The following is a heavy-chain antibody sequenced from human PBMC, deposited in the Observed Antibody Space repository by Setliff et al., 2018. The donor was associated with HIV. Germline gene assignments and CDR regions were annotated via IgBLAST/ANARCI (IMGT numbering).Heavy chain of an antibody. CDR2: IIPILGIA. CDR1: GGTFSSYA. J-gene: IGHJ4*02. Sequence: SVKVSCKASGGTFSSYAISWVRQAPGQGLEWMGGIIPILGIANYAQKFQGRVTITADTSTTAVSMELTNLRSDDTAVYFCARMQAYYNFWRSTYYFDYWGQGTPVTVSS. CDR3: ARMQAYYNFWRSTYYFDY. D-gene: IGHD3-3*01. V-gene: IGHV1-69*10.